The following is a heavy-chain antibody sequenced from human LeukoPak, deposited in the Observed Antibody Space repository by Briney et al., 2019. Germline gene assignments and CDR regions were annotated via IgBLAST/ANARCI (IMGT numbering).Heavy chain of an antibody. J-gene: IGHJ3*02. CDR3: ARHFSLGAFDI. Sequence: NPSETLSLTCTVFGGSISSFWGWIRQPPGKGLEWIGSIHYTGNTYYNASLKSRVTMSVDTSKNQFSLKLSSMTAADTAVYYCARHFSLGAFDIWGQGTMVSVSS. CDR2: IHYTGNT. V-gene: IGHV4-39*01. CDR1: GGSISSF. D-gene: IGHD3-16*01.